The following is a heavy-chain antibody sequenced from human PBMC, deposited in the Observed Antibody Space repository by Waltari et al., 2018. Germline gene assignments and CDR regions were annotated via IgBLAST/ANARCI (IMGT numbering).Heavy chain of an antibody. CDR1: GYSISSGYY. Sequence: QVQLQESGPGLVKPSETLSLTGAFSGYSISSGYYWCWNRQPPGKGLEWIGSIYHSGGTYYNPSLKSRVTISVDTSKNQFSLKLSSVTAADTAVYYCARITHSGYDLSGTFDYWGQGTLVTVSS. CDR3: ARITHSGYDLSGTFDY. CDR2: IYHSGGT. D-gene: IGHD5-12*01. V-gene: IGHV4-38-2*01. J-gene: IGHJ4*02.